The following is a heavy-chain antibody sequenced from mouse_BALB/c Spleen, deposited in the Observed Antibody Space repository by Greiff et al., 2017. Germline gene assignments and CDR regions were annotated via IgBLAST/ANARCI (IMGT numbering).Heavy chain of an antibody. J-gene: IGHJ4*01. CDR3: ASDYYEYAEGGYSMDY. CDR2: ISSGSSTI. D-gene: IGHD2-4*01. CDR1: GFTFSSFG. V-gene: IGHV5-17*02. Sequence: EVKLVESGGGLVQPGGSRKLSCAASGFTFSSFGMHWVRQAPEKGLEWVAYISSGSSTIYYADTVKGRFTITSDNPKNTLFLQMTSLRSEDTAMYYCASDYYEYAEGGYSMDYWGQGTSVTVSS.